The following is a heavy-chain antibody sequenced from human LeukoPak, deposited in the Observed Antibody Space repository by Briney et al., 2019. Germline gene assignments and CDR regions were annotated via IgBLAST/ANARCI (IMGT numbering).Heavy chain of an antibody. Sequence: PSETLSLTCTVSGGSISSYYWSWIRQPPGKGLEWIGYIYYSGSTNYNPSLKSRGTISVDTSKNQFSLKLSSVTAADTAVYYCARTNTDFWSGYSLNTYAFDIWGQGTMVTVSS. CDR1: GGSISSYY. CDR3: ARTNTDFWSGYSLNTYAFDI. V-gene: IGHV4-59*01. CDR2: IYYSGST. D-gene: IGHD3-3*01. J-gene: IGHJ3*02.